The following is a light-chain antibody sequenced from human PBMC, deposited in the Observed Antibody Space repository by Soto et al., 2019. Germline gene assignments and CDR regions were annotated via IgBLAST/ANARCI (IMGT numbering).Light chain of an antibody. CDR2: DAS. CDR3: KQSPRAWIS. J-gene: IGKJ5*01. Sequence: DIHMTQHTSTLSASVGDRVTITCRASQRVRSWLAWYQQKPGKAPKRLILDASSLESGVPSRFSGNGSGTEFTLTISSLQPDDFAPDCCKQSPRAWISFCEGTRLEIK. CDR1: QRVRSW. V-gene: IGKV1-5*01.